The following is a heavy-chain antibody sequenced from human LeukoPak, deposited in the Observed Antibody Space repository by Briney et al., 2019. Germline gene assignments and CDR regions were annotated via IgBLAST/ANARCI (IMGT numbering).Heavy chain of an antibody. CDR1: GFTFSSYA. D-gene: IGHD4-23*01. J-gene: IGHJ4*02. Sequence: GRSLRLSCAASGFTFSSYAMSWVRQAPGKGLEWVSAISGSGGSTYYADSVKGRFTISRDNSKNTLYLQMNSLRAEDTAVYYCARRDYGGSGFDYWGQGTLVTVSS. CDR2: ISGSGGST. CDR3: ARRDYGGSGFDY. V-gene: IGHV3-23*01.